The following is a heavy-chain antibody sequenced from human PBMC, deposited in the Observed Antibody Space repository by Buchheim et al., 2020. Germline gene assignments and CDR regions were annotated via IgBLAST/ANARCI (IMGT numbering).Heavy chain of an antibody. J-gene: IGHJ4*02. CDR3: AKDSSSYYYGSGSH. Sequence: QVQLVESGGGVVQPGRSLRLSCAASGFTFSSYGMHWVRQAPGKGLEWVAVISYDGSNKYYADSVKGRFTISRDNSKNTLYLQMNSLRAEDTAVYYCAKDSSSYYYGSGSHWGQGTL. CDR2: ISYDGSNK. CDR1: GFTFSSYG. D-gene: IGHD3-10*01. V-gene: IGHV3-30*18.